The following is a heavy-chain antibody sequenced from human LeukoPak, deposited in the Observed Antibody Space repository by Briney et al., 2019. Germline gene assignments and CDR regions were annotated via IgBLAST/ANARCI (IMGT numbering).Heavy chain of an antibody. Sequence: ASVKVSCKASGGTFSSYAISWVRQAPGQGLEWMGGIIPIFGTANCAQKFQGRVTITADESTSTAYMELSSLRSEDTAVYYCAILPTPGGNIDYWGQGTLVTVSS. V-gene: IGHV1-69*13. CDR2: IIPIFGTA. J-gene: IGHJ4*02. CDR3: AILPTPGGNIDY. CDR1: GGTFSSYA. D-gene: IGHD4-23*01.